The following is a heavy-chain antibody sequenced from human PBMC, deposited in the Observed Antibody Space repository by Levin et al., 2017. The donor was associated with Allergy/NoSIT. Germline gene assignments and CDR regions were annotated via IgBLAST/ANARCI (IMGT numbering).Heavy chain of an antibody. CDR1: GYTFTSYY. Sequence: ASVKVSCKASGYTFTSYYMHWVRQAPGQGLEWMGIINTSGGSTSYAQKFQGRVTMTRDTSTSTVYMELSSLRSEDTAVYYCARDFGYCSGGSCYSLWGAPRYYYYGMDVWGQGTTVTVSS. V-gene: IGHV1-46*01. J-gene: IGHJ6*02. D-gene: IGHD2-15*01. CDR3: ARDFGYCSGGSCYSLWGAPRYYYYGMDV. CDR2: INTSGGST.